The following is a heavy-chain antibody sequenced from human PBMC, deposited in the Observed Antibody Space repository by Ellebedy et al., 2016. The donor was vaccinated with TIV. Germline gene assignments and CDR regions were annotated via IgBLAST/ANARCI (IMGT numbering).Heavy chain of an antibody. D-gene: IGHD3-16*01. J-gene: IGHJ4*02. V-gene: IGHV4-34*01. CDR1: GGSVSAHY. CDR3: ARGREGGVYFDH. CDR2: INHSGNTAYT. Sequence: MPSETLSLTCAVYGGSVSAHYWSWIRQPPGQGQEWTGEINHSGNTAYTNYNPALKSRVSMSLDTSKNQFSLKLSSVTAADTAVYYCARGREGGVYFDHWGQGTLVTVSS.